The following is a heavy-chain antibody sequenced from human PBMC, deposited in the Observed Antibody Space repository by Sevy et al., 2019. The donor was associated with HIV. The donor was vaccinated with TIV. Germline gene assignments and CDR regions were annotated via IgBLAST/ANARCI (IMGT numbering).Heavy chain of an antibody. CDR2: ISAYNGNT. D-gene: IGHD3-3*01. Sequence: ASVKVSCKASGYTFSSYSISWVRQAPGQGLEWMGWISAYNGNTIYAQKLQGRVIMTTDTSTSTAYMELRSLRSHDTAVYYCARANFRITIFGVVILYGMDVWGQGTTVTVSS. CDR1: GYTFSSYS. V-gene: IGHV1-18*01. CDR3: ARANFRITIFGVVILYGMDV. J-gene: IGHJ6*02.